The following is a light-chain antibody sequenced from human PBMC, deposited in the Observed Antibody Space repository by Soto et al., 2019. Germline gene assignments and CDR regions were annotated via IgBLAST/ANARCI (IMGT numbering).Light chain of an antibody. CDR1: SSDVDGYNY. CDR2: DVS. CDR3: SSYRSTGIPVV. V-gene: IGLV2-14*03. Sequence: QSALTQPASVSGSPGQSITISCTGTSSDVDGYNYVSWYQQHPGKAPKFIIFDVSNRPSGVSDRFSASKSGNTASLTISGLQAEDEADYYCSSYRSTGIPVVFGGGTKVTVL. J-gene: IGLJ2*01.